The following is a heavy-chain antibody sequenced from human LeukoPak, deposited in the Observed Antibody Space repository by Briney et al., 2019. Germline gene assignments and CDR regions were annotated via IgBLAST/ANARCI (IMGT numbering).Heavy chain of an antibody. CDR3: ARQVVRGVIITWRWFDP. V-gene: IGHV4-34*01. D-gene: IGHD3-10*01. Sequence: SETLSLTCAVYGGSFSGYYWSWIRQPPGKGLEWIGEINHSGSTNYNPSLKSRVTISVDTSKNQFSLKLSSVTAADTAVYYCARQVVRGVIITWRWFDPWGQGTLVTVSS. CDR2: INHSGST. J-gene: IGHJ5*02. CDR1: GGSFSGYY.